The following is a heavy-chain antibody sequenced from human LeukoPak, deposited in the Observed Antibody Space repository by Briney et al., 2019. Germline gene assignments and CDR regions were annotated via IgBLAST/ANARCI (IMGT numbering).Heavy chain of an antibody. D-gene: IGHD2-15*01. CDR3: ATTTTGGYSDS. Sequence: ASVKVSCKTSGYTFTSSGITWVRQAPGQGLEWMGWINTHNGYSKYAQRLQGRVTMTADTSTSTAYMELSSLTSDDTAVYFCATTTTGGYSDSWGQGTLVTVSS. CDR2: INTHNGYS. V-gene: IGHV1-18*01. CDR1: GYTFTSSG. J-gene: IGHJ4*02.